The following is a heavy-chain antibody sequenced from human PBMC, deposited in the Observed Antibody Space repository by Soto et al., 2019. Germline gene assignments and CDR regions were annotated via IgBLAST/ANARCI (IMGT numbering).Heavy chain of an antibody. D-gene: IGHD6-6*01. J-gene: IGHJ5*02. CDR3: ARGGLAARKGRWFDP. CDR2: IHYSGST. CDR1: NDSISSYY. V-gene: IGHV4-59*12. Sequence: SETLSLTCTVSNDSISSYYWGWIRQPPGKGLEWIGYIHYSGSTNYNPSLKSRVTISVDTPKNQFSLEVKSMTAADTAVYYCARGGLAARKGRWFDPWGQGILVTVSS.